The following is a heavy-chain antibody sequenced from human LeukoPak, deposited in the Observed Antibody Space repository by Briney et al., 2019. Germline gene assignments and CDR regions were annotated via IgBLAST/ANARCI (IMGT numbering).Heavy chain of an antibody. CDR1: GDSISSGAYS. V-gene: IGHV4-30-2*01. Sequence: SETLSLTCVVSGDSISSGAYSWSWIRQPPGKGLEWIGYIFHTGSTFYNPSLKSRLTISVDNSKDQFSLRLSSVTAADTAVYYCARELWFANAPGSWLDPWGQGTLVTVSS. J-gene: IGHJ5*02. D-gene: IGHD3-10*01. CDR3: ARELWFANAPGSWLDP. CDR2: IFHTGST.